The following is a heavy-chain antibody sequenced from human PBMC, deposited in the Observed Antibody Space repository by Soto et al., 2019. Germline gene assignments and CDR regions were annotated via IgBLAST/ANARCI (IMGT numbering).Heavy chain of an antibody. Sequence: DVQLLESGGGLVQPGGSLRLSCAASGFTFSSYAMGWVRQAPGEGLEWVSSIGGSGSYTYYADSVKGRFTISRDNFKSTLYLQMNSLRAEDTAVYYCAKDNLAPYSKGWAIRFDPWGQGTLVTVSS. J-gene: IGHJ5*02. V-gene: IGHV3-23*01. D-gene: IGHD6-19*01. CDR3: AKDNLAPYSKGWAIRFDP. CDR1: GFTFSSYA. CDR2: IGGSGSYT.